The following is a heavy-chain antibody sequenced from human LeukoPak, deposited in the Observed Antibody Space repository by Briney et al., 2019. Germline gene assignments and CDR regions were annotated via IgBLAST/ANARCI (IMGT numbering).Heavy chain of an antibody. Sequence: ASVKVSCKASGYTFTGYYMHWVRQAPGQGLEWMGRINPNSGGTNYAQKFQGRVTMTRDTSISPAYMELSRLRSDDTAVYYCARPMRGDGYNFQYFQHWGQGTLVTVSS. D-gene: IGHD5-24*01. CDR2: INPNSGGT. CDR3: ARPMRGDGYNFQYFQH. J-gene: IGHJ1*01. CDR1: GYTFTGYY. V-gene: IGHV1-2*06.